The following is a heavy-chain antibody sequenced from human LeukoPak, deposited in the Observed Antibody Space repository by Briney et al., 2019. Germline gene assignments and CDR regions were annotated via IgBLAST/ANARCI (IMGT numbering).Heavy chain of an antibody. J-gene: IGHJ6*02. CDR2: IGSSGVGT. V-gene: IGHV3-23*01. CDR3: AKGNPLVRYGMDV. Sequence: GGSLRLSCAASGFTFSNYAMTWVRQAPGKGLEWVSAIGSSGVGTYYADSVKGRFIISRDNSRYTLFLQMNSLRAEDTAVYYCAKGNPLVRYGMDVWGQGTTVTVSS. CDR1: GFTFSNYA. D-gene: IGHD3-10*01.